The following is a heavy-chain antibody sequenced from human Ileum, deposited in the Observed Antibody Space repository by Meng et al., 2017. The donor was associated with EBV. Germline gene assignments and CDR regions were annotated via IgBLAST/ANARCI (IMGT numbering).Heavy chain of an antibody. CDR3: ARKPTSRALDY. CDR2: ISANNGDR. CDR1: GFSFTSYG. J-gene: IGHJ4*02. Sequence: QVQLVQSGAEVKTPGASVKVSCKASGFSFTSYGFAWARQAPGQGLEWIGWISANNGDRHYAQKVQDRVILTTDTSTTTVYMELTNLRYDDTAVYFCARKPTSRALDYWGQGTLVTVSS. V-gene: IGHV1-18*01. D-gene: IGHD1-14*01.